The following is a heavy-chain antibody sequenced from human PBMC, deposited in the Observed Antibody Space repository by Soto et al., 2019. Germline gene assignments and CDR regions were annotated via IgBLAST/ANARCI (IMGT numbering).Heavy chain of an antibody. D-gene: IGHD2-21*01. CDR2: MYFNESP. J-gene: IGHJ4*02. V-gene: IGHV4-59*01. CDR1: GTSISSYY. CDR3: ASLWNFFDF. Sequence: SETLSLTCTVSGTSISSYYWIGFRQPPGKGLEWIGYMYFNESPKYNPSLKSRVTMSVATSKNQCSLKLRSVTAADTAVYYCASLWNFFDFWGQGALVT.